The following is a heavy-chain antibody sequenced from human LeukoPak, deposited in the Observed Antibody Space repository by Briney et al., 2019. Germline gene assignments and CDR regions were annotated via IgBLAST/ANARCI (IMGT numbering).Heavy chain of an antibody. CDR1: GFTFSKYW. D-gene: IGHD1-26*01. CDR3: LTILETTIDAFDI. J-gene: IGHJ3*02. CDR2: INSDDMST. Sequence: GGSLRLSCAASGFTFSKYWLHWVRQAPGKGLVWVARINSDDMSTSYADSVKGRFTISRDNAKKTLYLQMNSLRAEDTAVYYCLTILETTIDAFDIWGQGTMVTVSS. V-gene: IGHV3-74*01.